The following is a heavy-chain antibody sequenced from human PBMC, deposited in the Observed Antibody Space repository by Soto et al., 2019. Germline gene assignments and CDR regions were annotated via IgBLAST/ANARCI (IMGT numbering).Heavy chain of an antibody. CDR1: GFTFSNYA. V-gene: IGHV3-23*01. Sequence: VQLLESGGGLVQPGGSLRLSCAASGFTFSNYAISWVRQAPGKGLEWVSIISGSGDTPYYADSVKGRFTISTDNSSNTLYQQMNSLRAGDSAKYYCAKEGTSGLYYFDYWGPGTLVTVSS. CDR3: AKEGTSGLYYFDY. CDR2: ISGSGDTP. J-gene: IGHJ4*02. D-gene: IGHD5-12*01.